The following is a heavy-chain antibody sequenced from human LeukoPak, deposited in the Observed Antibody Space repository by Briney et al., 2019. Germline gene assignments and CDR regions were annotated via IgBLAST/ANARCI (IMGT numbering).Heavy chain of an antibody. Sequence: ASVKVSCKASGDTFTSYYMHWVRQAPGQGREWMGIINPSGGSTSYAQKFQGRVTMTRDMSTSTVYMELSRLRSEDTAVYYCARDAKVYGGKNWFDPWGQGTLVTVSS. D-gene: IGHD4-23*01. V-gene: IGHV1-46*01. CDR3: ARDAKVYGGKNWFDP. CDR1: GDTFTSYY. CDR2: INPSGGST. J-gene: IGHJ5*02.